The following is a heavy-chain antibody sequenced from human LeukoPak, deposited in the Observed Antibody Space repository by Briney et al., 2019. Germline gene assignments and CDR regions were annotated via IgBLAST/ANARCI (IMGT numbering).Heavy chain of an antibody. CDR1: GFTFSSYG. J-gene: IGHJ4*02. Sequence: GGSLRLSCAASGFTFSSYGMHWVRQAPGKGLEWVAFIRYDGSNKYYADSVKGRFTISRDNSKNTLYLQMNSLRAEDTAVYYCAKAPVTRREYYFDYWGQGTLVTVSS. V-gene: IGHV3-30*02. D-gene: IGHD3-10*01. CDR3: AKAPVTRREYYFDY. CDR2: IRYDGSNK.